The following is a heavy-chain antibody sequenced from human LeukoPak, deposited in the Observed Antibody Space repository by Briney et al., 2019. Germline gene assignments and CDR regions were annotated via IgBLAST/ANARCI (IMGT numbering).Heavy chain of an antibody. CDR1: GGSISSYY. V-gene: IGHV4-59*01. D-gene: IGHD6-19*01. J-gene: IGHJ4*02. Sequence: SETLSLTCTVSGGSISSYYWSWIRQPPGKGLEWIAYIYYSGSTNYNPSLKSRVTISVDTSKNQFSLKLSSVTAADTAVYYCARVRIAVAANDYWGQGTLVTVSS. CDR3: ARVRIAVAANDY. CDR2: IYYSGST.